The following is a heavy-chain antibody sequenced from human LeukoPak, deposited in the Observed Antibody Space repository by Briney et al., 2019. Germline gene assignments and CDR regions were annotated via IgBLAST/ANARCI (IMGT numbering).Heavy chain of an antibody. D-gene: IGHD4/OR15-4a*01. CDR2: IHYSGST. J-gene: IGHJ3*02. CDR3: ARRVQDTFDI. CDR1: GGSISSDEYY. Sequence: SETLSLTCTVSGGSISSDEYYWSWIRQHPGKGLEWIGYIHYSGSTYYNPSLKSRLTISVDTSKNQFSLKLSFVTAADTAVYYCARRVQDTFDIWGQGTMVTLSS. V-gene: IGHV4-31*03.